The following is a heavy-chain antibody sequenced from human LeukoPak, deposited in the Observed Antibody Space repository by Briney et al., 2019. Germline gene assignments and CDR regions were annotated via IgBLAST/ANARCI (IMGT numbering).Heavy chain of an antibody. D-gene: IGHD3-10*01. CDR3: VKSGSYYNEPYYFDY. V-gene: IGHV3-64D*06. Sequence: PGGSLRLSCSASGFTFSRYAMHWVRQAPGKGLEYVSGISSNGGSTYYADSVKGRFTISRVNSKNTLYLQMSSLRAEDTAVYYCVKSGSYYNEPYYFDYWGQGTLVTVSS. CDR1: GFTFSRYA. CDR2: ISSNGGST. J-gene: IGHJ4*02.